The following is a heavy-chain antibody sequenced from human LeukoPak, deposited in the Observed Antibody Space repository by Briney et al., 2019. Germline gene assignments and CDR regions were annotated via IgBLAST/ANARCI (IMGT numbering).Heavy chain of an antibody. J-gene: IGHJ4*02. D-gene: IGHD1-1*01. CDR2: IRSDGSNK. CDR1: GFTFSSYG. Sequence: PGGSLRLSCVASGFTFSSYGMHWVRQAPGKGLEWVAFIRSDGSNKHYADPVKGRFTISRDNSKNTLYLQMNSLRAEDTAVYYCAKDVQIWDDGPDYWGQGTLVTVSS. CDR3: AKDVQIWDDGPDY. V-gene: IGHV3-30*02.